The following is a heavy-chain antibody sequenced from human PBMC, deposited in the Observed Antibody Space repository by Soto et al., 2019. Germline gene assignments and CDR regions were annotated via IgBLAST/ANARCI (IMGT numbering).Heavy chain of an antibody. D-gene: IGHD2-2*01. CDR2: IYYSGST. Sequence: SETLSLTCTVSGGSISSGDYYWSWIRQPPGKGLEWIGYIYYSGSTYYNPSLKSRVTISVDTSKNQFSLKLSSVTAADTAVYYCAVNSDIVVVPAAMRYAFDIWGQGTMVTVSS. V-gene: IGHV4-30-4*01. CDR1: GGSISSGDYY. J-gene: IGHJ3*02. CDR3: AVNSDIVVVPAAMRYAFDI.